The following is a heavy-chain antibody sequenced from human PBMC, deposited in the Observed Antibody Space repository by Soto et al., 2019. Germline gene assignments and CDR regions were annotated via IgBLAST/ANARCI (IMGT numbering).Heavy chain of an antibody. D-gene: IGHD4-4*01. CDR1: GYSFTSYW. CDR2: IDPSDSYT. J-gene: IGHJ6*02. Sequence: LGESLKISCNGSGYSFTSYWISWVRQMPGKGLEWMGRIDPSDSYTNYSPSFQGHVTISADKSISTAYLQWSSLKASDTAMYYCVRDGGDYSRLLVFYGMDVWGQGTTVTVSS. V-gene: IGHV5-10-1*01. CDR3: VRDGGDYSRLLVFYGMDV.